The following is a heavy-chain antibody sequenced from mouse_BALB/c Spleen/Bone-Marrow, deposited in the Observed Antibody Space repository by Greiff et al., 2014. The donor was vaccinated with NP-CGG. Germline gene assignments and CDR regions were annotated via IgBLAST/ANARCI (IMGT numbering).Heavy chain of an antibody. CDR3: AKQYGNYDWYFDV. CDR1: GFSLNDYG. J-gene: IGHJ1*01. V-gene: IGHV2-6-5*01. Sequence: VMLVESGPGLVAPSQSLSITCTVSGFSLNDYGVSWIRQPPGKGLEWLGVIWGGGSTYYNSALKSRLSISKDNSKSRVFLKMNSLQTDDTAMYYCAKQYGNYDWYFDVWGAGTTVTVSS. CDR2: IWGGGST. D-gene: IGHD2-1*01.